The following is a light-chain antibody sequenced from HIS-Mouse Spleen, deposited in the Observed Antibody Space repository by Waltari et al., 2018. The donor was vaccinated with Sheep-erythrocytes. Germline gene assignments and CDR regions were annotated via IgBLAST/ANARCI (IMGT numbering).Light chain of an antibody. CDR2: EGS. V-gene: IGLV2-23*01. Sequence: QSALTQPASVSGSPGQSITISCTGTSSDVGSYHLVPWYQQPPGKAPKLMIYEGSKRPSGVSNRFSGSKSGNTASLTISGLQAEDEADYYCCSYAGSSTPWVFGGGTKLTVL. J-gene: IGLJ3*02. CDR3: CSYAGSSTPWV. CDR1: SSDVGSYHL.